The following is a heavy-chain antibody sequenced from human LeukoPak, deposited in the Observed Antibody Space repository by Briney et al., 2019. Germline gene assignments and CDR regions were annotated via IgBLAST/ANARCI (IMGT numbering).Heavy chain of an antibody. CDR3: ARDPSSRGYITTLVVVSYYFDS. V-gene: IGHV3-30*04. CDR1: GFTFSNYA. J-gene: IGHJ4*02. CDR2: ISYDGSNK. D-gene: IGHD3-22*01. Sequence: QSGGSLRLSCAASGFTFSNYAVHWVRQAPGKGLEWVAVISYDGSNKFYADSVKGRFSISRDNSKNTLSLQLNSLRAEDTAVYYCARDPSSRGYITTLVVVSYYFDSWGQGTLVTVSS.